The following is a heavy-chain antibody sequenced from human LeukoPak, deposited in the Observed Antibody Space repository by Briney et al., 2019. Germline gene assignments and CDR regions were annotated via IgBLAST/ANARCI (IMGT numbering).Heavy chain of an antibody. J-gene: IGHJ5*02. Sequence: SETLSLTCADYGGSFSGYYWSWIRQPPGKGLEWIGEINHSGSTNYNPSLKSRVTISVDTSKNQFSLKLSSVTAADTAVYYCARGARVLYYDFWSGYYSNWFDPWGQGTLVTVSS. CDR3: ARGARVLYYDFWSGYYSNWFDP. V-gene: IGHV4-34*01. CDR2: INHSGST. CDR1: GGSFSGYY. D-gene: IGHD3-3*01.